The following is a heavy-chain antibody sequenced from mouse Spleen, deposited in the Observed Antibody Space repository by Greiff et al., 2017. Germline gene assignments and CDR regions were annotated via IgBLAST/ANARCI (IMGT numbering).Heavy chain of an antibody. J-gene: IGHJ4*01. CDR3: ETNWDDAMDY. V-gene: IGHV3-6*01. CDR2: ISYDGSN. D-gene: IGHD4-1*01. Sequence: EVQLQQSGPGLVKPSQSLSLTCSVTGYSITSGYYWNWIRQFPGNKLEWMGYISYDGSNNYNPSLKNRISITRDTSKNQFFLKLNSVTTEDTATYYCETNWDDAMDYWGQGTSVTVSS. CDR1: GYSITSGYY.